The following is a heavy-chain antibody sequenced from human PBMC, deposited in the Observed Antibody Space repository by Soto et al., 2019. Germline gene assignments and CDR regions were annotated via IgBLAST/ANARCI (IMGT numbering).Heavy chain of an antibody. V-gene: IGHV3-33*01. D-gene: IGHD3-10*01. CDR3: ARDDEYSGNGMDV. Sequence: QVQLVEPGGGVVQPGRSLRLSCAASEFTFSNYGLHWVRQAPGKGLEWVAVILNAGSNRYHADSVKERFSISRDNSKNTLYLQMNRLIAEDTAVYYCARDDEYSGNGMDVWGQGTTVTVS. CDR2: ILNAGSNR. CDR1: EFTFSNYG. J-gene: IGHJ6*02.